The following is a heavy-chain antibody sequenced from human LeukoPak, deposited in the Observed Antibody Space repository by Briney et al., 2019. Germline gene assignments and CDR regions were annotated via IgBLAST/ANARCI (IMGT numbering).Heavy chain of an antibody. CDR1: GYTFTGYY. CDR3: ARDEVYYYDSSGYYGSEGPLNY. J-gene: IGHJ4*02. Sequence: ASVKVSCKASGYTFTGYYMHWVRQAPGQGLEWMGWINPNSGGTNYAQKFQGRVTMTRDTSTSTVYMELSSLRSEDTAVYYCARDEVYYYDSSGYYGSEGPLNYWGQGTLVTVSS. CDR2: INPNSGGT. V-gene: IGHV1-2*02. D-gene: IGHD3-22*01.